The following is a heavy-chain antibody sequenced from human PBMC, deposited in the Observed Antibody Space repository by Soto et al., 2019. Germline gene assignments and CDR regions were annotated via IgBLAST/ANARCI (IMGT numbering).Heavy chain of an antibody. CDR1: GFTFSSYA. V-gene: IGHV3-23*01. D-gene: IGHD3-22*01. CDR3: AKASARFSCGYLPPGVGFDY. J-gene: IGHJ4*02. CDR2: ISGSGGST. Sequence: EVQLLESGGGLVQPGGSLRLSCAASGFTFSSYAMSWVRQAPGKGLEWVSAISGSGGSTYYADSVKGRFTISRDNSKNTLHLRMNSRRAEDTAVYYCAKASARFSCGYLPPGVGFDYWGQGTLVTVSS.